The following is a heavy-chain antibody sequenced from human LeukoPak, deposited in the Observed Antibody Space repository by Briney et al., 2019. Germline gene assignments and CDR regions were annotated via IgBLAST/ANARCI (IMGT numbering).Heavy chain of an antibody. CDR2: ISGSGGST. J-gene: IGHJ4*02. CDR1: GFTFSSYA. CDR3: AKFEGATIPGWFNDY. V-gene: IGHV3-23*01. D-gene: IGHD6-19*01. Sequence: PGGSLRLSCAASGFTFSSYAMSWVRQAPGKGLEWVSAISGSGGSTFYADSVKGRFTISRDNSKNTLYLQMNSLRTEDTAVYFCAKFEGATIPGWFNDYWGQGILVTVSS.